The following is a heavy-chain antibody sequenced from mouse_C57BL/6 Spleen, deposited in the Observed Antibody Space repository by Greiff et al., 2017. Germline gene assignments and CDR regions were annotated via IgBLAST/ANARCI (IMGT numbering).Heavy chain of an antibody. V-gene: IGHV14-2*01. Sequence: LVESGAELVKPGASVKLSCTASGFNIKDYYMHWVKQRTEQGLEWIGRIDPEDGETKYAPKFQGKATITADTSSNTSYLQLSILTSEDTAVYYCARATIVARRDFGYRGKGVTLSVSS. CDR1: GFNIKDYY. D-gene: IGHD2-12*01. J-gene: IGHJ2*01. CDR3: ARATIVARRDFGY. CDR2: IDPEDGET.